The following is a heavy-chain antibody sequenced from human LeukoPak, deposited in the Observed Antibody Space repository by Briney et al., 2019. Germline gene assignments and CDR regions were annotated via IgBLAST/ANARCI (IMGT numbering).Heavy chain of an antibody. D-gene: IGHD3-22*01. Sequence: ASVKLSCKASGYTFPSYYMHWVRQAPGQGLEWMGWINPNSGGTNYAQKFQGRVTMTRDTSISTAYMELSRLRSDDTAVYYCATNRYYDSSGYYYDDAFDIWGQGTMVTVSS. CDR1: GYTFPSYY. CDR2: INPNSGGT. CDR3: ATNRYYDSSGYYYDDAFDI. V-gene: IGHV1-2*02. J-gene: IGHJ3*02.